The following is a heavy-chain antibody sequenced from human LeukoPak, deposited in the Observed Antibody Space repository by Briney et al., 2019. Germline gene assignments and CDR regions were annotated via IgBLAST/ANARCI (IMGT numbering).Heavy chain of an antibody. CDR2: ISGDGGTT. CDR3: AKDIYSSNWASEDY. D-gene: IGHD6-13*01. Sequence: PGGSLRLSCAASGFIFDDYGMHWGPQAPGKGLEWVSLISGDGGTTYYADSVKGRFTISRDNSKNSLYLQMNSLRTEDTALYYCAKDIYSSNWASEDYWGQGTLVTVSS. V-gene: IGHV3-43*02. CDR1: GFIFDDYG. J-gene: IGHJ4*02.